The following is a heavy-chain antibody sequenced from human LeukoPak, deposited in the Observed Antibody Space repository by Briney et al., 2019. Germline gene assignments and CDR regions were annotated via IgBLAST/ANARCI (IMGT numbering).Heavy chain of an antibody. CDR2: IDQVGSEK. CDR1: GFTFSSYW. CDR3: AREALGYWSGGRCYSPFDF. Sequence: GGSLRLSCAASGFTFSSYWMTWVRRGPGKGLEWVATIDQVGSEKYYVDSVKGRFTISRDNAKNSLYLQMNSLRAEDTAVYYCAREALGYWSGGRCYSPFDFWGQGTLVTVSS. V-gene: IGHV3-7*05. J-gene: IGHJ4*02. D-gene: IGHD2-15*01.